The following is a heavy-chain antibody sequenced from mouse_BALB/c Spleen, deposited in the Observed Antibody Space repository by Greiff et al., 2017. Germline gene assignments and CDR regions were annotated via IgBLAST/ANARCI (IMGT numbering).Heavy chain of an antibody. CDR2: IDPANGNT. CDR1: GFNIKDTY. V-gene: IGHV14-3*02. Sequence: EVHLVESGAELVKPGASVKLSCTASGFNIKDTYMHWVKQRPEQGLEWIGRIDPANGNTKYDPKFQGKATITADTSSNTAYLQLSSLTSEDTAVYYCALFDYWGQGTTLTVSS. J-gene: IGHJ2*01. CDR3: ALFDY.